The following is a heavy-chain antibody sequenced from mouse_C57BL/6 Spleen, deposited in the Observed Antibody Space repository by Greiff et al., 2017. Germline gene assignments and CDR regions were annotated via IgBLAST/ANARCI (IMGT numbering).Heavy chain of an antibody. CDR1: GYAFTNYL. V-gene: IGHV1-54*01. CDR2: INPGSGGT. CDR3: ARRTTVVAKDY. J-gene: IGHJ2*01. Sequence: VQLQQSGAELVRPGTSVKVSCKASGYAFTNYLIEWVKQRPGQGLEWIGVINPGSGGTNYNEKFKGKATLTADKSSSTAYMQLSSLTSEDSAVYFCARRTTVVAKDYWGQGTTLTVSS. D-gene: IGHD1-1*01.